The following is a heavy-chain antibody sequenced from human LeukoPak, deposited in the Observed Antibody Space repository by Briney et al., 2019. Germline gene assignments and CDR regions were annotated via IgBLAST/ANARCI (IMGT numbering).Heavy chain of an antibody. J-gene: IGHJ4*02. CDR2: INHSGST. D-gene: IGHD2-8*01. CDR3: VFDPRGVPNFDY. V-gene: IGHV4-34*01. Sequence: SETLSLTCAVYGGSFSGYHWSWIRQPPGKGLGWIGEINHSGSTNYNPSLKSRVTISVDTSKNQFSLKLSSVTAADTAVYYCVFDPRGVPNFDYWGQGTLVTVSS. CDR1: GGSFSGYH.